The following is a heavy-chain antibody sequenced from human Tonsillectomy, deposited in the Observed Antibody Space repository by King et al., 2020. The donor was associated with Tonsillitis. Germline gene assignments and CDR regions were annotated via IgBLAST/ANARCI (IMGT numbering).Heavy chain of an antibody. D-gene: IGHD2/OR15-2a*01. CDR2: IDPSDSYT. CDR1: GYRFTSQW. CDR3: ARAGGNGYYPIDYYYYGMDV. J-gene: IGHJ6*02. V-gene: IGHV5-10-1*03. Sequence: QLVQSGAEVKKPGESLRISCKGSGYRFTSQWISWVRQMPGKGLEWMGRIDPSDSYTNYSPSFQGHVTISADKSISTAYLQWRSLKASVTAMYYFARAGGNGYYPIDYYYYGMDVWGQGTTVTVSS.